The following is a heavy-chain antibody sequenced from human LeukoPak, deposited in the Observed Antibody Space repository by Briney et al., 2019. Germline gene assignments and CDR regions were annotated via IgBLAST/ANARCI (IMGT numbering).Heavy chain of an antibody. CDR2: INSDGSST. CDR1: GFTFSSYW. J-gene: IGHJ4*02. CDR3: ARVQTYYYDSSGYYYDY. V-gene: IGHV3-74*01. D-gene: IGHD3-22*01. Sequence: GGSLRLSCAASGFTFSSYWMHWVRQAPGKGLVWVSRINSDGSSTSYADSVKGRFTISRDNAKNTLYLQMSSLRAEDTAVYYCARVQTYYYDSSGYYYDYWGQGTLVTVSS.